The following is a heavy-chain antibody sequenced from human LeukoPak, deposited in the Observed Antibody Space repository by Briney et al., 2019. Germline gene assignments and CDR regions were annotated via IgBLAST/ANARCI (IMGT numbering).Heavy chain of an antibody. CDR1: GDSVSGNSTA. Sequence: SQTLSLTCAISGDSVSGNSTAYNWIRQSPSRGLECLGRTYYSSKWYNDYAVSVKSRITINPDTSKNQLSLQLNSVTPEDTAVYYCARGGQGDGYSADEAFDFWGQGTMVTVSS. D-gene: IGHD5-24*01. V-gene: IGHV6-1*01. CDR2: TYYSSKWYN. J-gene: IGHJ3*01. CDR3: ARGGQGDGYSADEAFDF.